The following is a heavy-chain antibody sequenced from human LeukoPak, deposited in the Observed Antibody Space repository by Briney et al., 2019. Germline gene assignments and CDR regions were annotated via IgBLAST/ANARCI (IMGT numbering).Heavy chain of an antibody. D-gene: IGHD1-14*01. V-gene: IGHV3-11*01. Sequence: GSLRLSCATSGFTFSDYYMAWIRQAPGKGLEWVSFISDSGASIYYADSTQGRFTISRDSTNNSVYLQMNSLRAEDTAIYYCARGISTTLSLDPWGQGTLVAVSS. CDR1: GFTFSDYY. CDR2: ISDSGASI. J-gene: IGHJ5*02. CDR3: ARGISTTLSLDP.